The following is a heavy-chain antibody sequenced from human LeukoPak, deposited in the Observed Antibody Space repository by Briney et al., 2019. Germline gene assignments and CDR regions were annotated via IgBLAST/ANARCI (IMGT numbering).Heavy chain of an antibody. CDR1: GGTFSSYA. CDR2: IIPIFGTA. V-gene: IGHV1-69*13. Sequence: SVKVSCKASGGTFSSYAISWVRQAPGQGLEWMGGIIPIFGTANYAQKFQGRVTITADESTSAAYMELSSLRSEDTAVYYCARDGNYYDSSGLNDYWGQGALVTVSS. CDR3: ARDGNYYDSSGLNDY. D-gene: IGHD3-22*01. J-gene: IGHJ4*02.